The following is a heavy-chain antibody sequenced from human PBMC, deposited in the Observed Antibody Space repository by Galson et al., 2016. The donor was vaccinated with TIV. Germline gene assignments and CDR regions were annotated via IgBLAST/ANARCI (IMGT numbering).Heavy chain of an antibody. CDR1: GFTFSTYW. CDR3: ARDQATLVARWFAP. Sequence: LRLSCAASGFTFSTYWMHWVRQVPGKGVMWVSRIDNDGSQTDYADSVRGRFTVSRDNAKNALYLQMSSLRAEDTAVYYCARDQATLVARWFAPWGQGTLVTVSS. J-gene: IGHJ5*02. CDR2: IDNDGSQT. V-gene: IGHV3-74*01.